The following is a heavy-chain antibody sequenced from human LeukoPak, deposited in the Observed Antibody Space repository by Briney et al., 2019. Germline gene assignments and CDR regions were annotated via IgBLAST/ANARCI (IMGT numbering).Heavy chain of an antibody. V-gene: IGHV3-73*01. J-gene: IGHJ5*02. CDR2: IGSKANSYAT. D-gene: IGHD1-1*01. CDR3: TRQASRQIGEDWFDP. CDR1: GFTFSGSA. Sequence: PGGSLRLSCAASGFTFSGSAMHWVRQASGKGLEWVGRIGSKANSYATVYAASVKGRFTISRDDSKNTAYLQMNSLKTEDMAVYYCTRQASRQIGEDWFDPWGQGTLVTVSS.